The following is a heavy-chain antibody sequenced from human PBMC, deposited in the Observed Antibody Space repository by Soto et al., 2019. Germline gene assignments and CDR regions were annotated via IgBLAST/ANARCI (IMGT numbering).Heavy chain of an antibody. Sequence: QVPLVQSGAEVRKPGSSVTVSCKASGGTFSNYAISWVRQAPGQGLEWMGGIIPIVGTGSYAQKFQGRVTITADEPTTTAYMELSRLRFEDTAVYYCARVVILVPTASTHYYYHMDVWGPGTTVTVSS. V-gene: IGHV1-69*01. CDR2: IIPIVGTG. CDR1: GGTFSNYA. J-gene: IGHJ6*02. D-gene: IGHD2-2*01. CDR3: ARVVILVPTASTHYYYHMDV.